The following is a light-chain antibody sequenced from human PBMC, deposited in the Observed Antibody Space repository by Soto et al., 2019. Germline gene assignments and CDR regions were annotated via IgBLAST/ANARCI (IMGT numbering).Light chain of an antibody. Sequence: EIVLTQSPGTLSLSPGERATLSCRASQTVSNNYLAWYQQKPGQAPRLLIYGASNRGTGIPDGFSGSGSGTDFTLTISRLEPEDFAVYYCQQYGSSPFTFGPGTKVDIK. J-gene: IGKJ3*01. CDR3: QQYGSSPFT. CDR2: GAS. V-gene: IGKV3-20*01. CDR1: QTVSNNY.